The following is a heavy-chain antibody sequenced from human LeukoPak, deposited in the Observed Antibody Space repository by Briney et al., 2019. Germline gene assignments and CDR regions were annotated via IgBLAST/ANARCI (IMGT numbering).Heavy chain of an antibody. J-gene: IGHJ4*02. Sequence: ASVKVSCTTSGYTFSEYYIHWVRQAPGQGVEWMGYIISHSGGTNYAQKFQGRVTMPRDTSISAAYLDLSGLRSEDTAMYYCSSEDEYCTTSTGGDIWGQGTLVTVSS. CDR3: SSEDEYCTTSTGGDI. D-gene: IGHD2/OR15-2a*01. V-gene: IGHV1-2*02. CDR2: IISHSGGT. CDR1: GYTFSEYY.